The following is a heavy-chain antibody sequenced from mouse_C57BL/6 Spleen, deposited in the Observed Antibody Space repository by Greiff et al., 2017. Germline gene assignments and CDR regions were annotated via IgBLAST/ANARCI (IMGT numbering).Heavy chain of an antibody. CDR1: GYSFTSYY. D-gene: IGHD2-2*01. V-gene: IGHV1-66*01. Sequence: VQLQQSGPELVKPGASVKISCKASGYSFTSYYIHWVKQRHGQGLEWIGWIYPGSGNTKYNEKFKGKATLTADTSSSTAYMQLSSLTSEDSAVYYCAIGYGGDSYWYFDVWGTGTTVTVSS. J-gene: IGHJ1*03. CDR2: IYPGSGNT. CDR3: AIGYGGDSYWYFDV.